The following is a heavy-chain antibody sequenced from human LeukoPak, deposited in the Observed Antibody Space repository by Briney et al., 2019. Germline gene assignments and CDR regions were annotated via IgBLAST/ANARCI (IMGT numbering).Heavy chain of an antibody. J-gene: IGHJ6*04. CDR3: ARGHYDILTGYYKDYYYYYGMDV. V-gene: IGHV1-69*01. CDR2: IIPIFGTA. Sequence: SVKVSCKASGGTFSSNAISWVRQAPGQGLEWMGGIIPIFGTAYYAQKFQGRVTITADESTSTAYMELSSLRSEDTAMYYCARGHYDILTGYYKDYYYYYGMDVWGKGTTVTVSS. CDR1: GGTFSSNA. D-gene: IGHD3-9*01.